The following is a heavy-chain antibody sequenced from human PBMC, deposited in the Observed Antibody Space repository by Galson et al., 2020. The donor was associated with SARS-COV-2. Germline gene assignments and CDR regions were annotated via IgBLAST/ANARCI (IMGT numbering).Heavy chain of an antibody. J-gene: IGHJ5*02. Sequence: GGSLRLSCVASGFTLSSNAIHWVRQAPGKGLEWVAVISNDGNKKYYIDSVKGRFAISRDNSEKTVYMQMNSLTAADTGMYFCATERYRGSRGLESWGQGVLVTVSS. V-gene: IGHV3-30*09. CDR3: ATERYRGSRGLES. CDR2: ISNDGNKK. D-gene: IGHD5-12*01. CDR1: GFTLSSNA.